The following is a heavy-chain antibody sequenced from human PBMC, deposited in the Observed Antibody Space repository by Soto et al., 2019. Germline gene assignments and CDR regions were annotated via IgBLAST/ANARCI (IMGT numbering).Heavy chain of an antibody. CDR1: GGTFSSYT. Sequence: QVQLVQSGAEVKKPGSSVKVSCKASGGTFSSYTISWVRQAPGQGLEWMGRIIPILGIANYAQKFQGRVTITADKSTSTADMELSSLRSEDTAVYYCASDSYGSGFDPWGQGTLVTVSS. J-gene: IGHJ5*02. V-gene: IGHV1-69*02. CDR3: ASDSYGSGFDP. D-gene: IGHD5-18*01. CDR2: IIPILGIA.